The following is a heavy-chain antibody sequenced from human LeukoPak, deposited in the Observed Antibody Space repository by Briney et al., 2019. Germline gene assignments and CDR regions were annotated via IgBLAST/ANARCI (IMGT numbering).Heavy chain of an antibody. CDR1: GGSVSSGSYY. CDR3: ARVHSPKNSYGPQYYFDY. Sequence: PSETLSLTCTVSGGSVSSGSYYWRWIRQPPGKGLEWIGYIYYSGSTNYNPSLKSRVTISVDTSKNQFSLKLSSVTAADTAVYYCARVHSPKNSYGPQYYFDYWGQGTLVTVSS. CDR2: IYYSGST. J-gene: IGHJ4*02. D-gene: IGHD5-18*01. V-gene: IGHV4-61*01.